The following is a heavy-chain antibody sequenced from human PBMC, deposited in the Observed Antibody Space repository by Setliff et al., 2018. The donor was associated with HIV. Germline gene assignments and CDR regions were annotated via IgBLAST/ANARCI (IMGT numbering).Heavy chain of an antibody. Sequence: SVKVSCKASGGTFNTYVISWLRQAPGQGLEWMGGIIPILGVANYAQKFQGRLTITADKSTNTAYMELSSLRSEDTAVYYCARNVPGILPRWVGFDPWGQGTLVTVSS. CDR2: IIPILGVA. D-gene: IGHD1-20*01. CDR1: GGTFNTYV. CDR3: ARNVPGILPRWVGFDP. V-gene: IGHV1-69*10. J-gene: IGHJ5*02.